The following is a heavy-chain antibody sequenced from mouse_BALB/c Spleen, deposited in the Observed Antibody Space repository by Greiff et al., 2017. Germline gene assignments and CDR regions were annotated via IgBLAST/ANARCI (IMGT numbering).Heavy chain of an antibody. CDR3: ARGENYRYRYAMDY. D-gene: IGHD2-14*01. Sequence: QVQLQQSGPELVKPGASVRISCKASGYTFTSYYIHWVKQRPGQGLEWIGWIYPGNVNTKYNEKFKGKATLTADKSSSTAYMQLSSLTSEDSAVYFCARGENYRYRYAMDYWGQGTSVTVSS. J-gene: IGHJ4*01. CDR1: GYTFTSYY. V-gene: IGHV1S56*01. CDR2: IYPGNVNT.